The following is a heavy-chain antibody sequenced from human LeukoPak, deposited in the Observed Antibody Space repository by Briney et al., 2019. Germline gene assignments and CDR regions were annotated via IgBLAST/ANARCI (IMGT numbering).Heavy chain of an antibody. D-gene: IGHD6-13*01. CDR2: ISYDGSNK. CDR3: AKEGHGGSSWPYYFDY. Sequence: GRSLRLSCAASGFIFSNYGMYWVRQAPGKGLEWVAVISYDGSNKYYADSVKGRFTISGDNSKNTLSLQMNSLRAEDTAVYYCAKEGHGGSSWPYYFDYWGQGTLVTVSS. CDR1: GFIFSNYG. J-gene: IGHJ4*02. V-gene: IGHV3-30*18.